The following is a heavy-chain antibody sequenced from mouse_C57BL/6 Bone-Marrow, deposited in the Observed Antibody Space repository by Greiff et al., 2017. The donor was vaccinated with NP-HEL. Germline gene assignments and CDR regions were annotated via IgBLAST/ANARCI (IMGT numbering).Heavy chain of an antibody. Sequence: QVQLQQPGAELVRPGTSVKLSCKASGYTFTSYWMHWVKQRPGQGLEWIGVIDPSDSYTNYNEKFKGKATLTADKSSSTAYMQFSSLTSEDSAIYYCARSRGSQAMDYWGQGTSVTVSS. CDR3: ARSRGSQAMDY. V-gene: IGHV1-59*01. CDR1: GYTFTSYW. CDR2: IDPSDSYT. J-gene: IGHJ4*01. D-gene: IGHD3-3*01.